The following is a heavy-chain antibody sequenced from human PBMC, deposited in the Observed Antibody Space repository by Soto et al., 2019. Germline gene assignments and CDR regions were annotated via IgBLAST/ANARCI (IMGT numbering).Heavy chain of an antibody. V-gene: IGHV3-48*04. Sequence: PGGSLRLSCAASGFTFSRYSMNWVRQAPGKGLEWISYISSSSSTIYYADSVKGRFTISRDNAENSLYLQMNSLRAEDTAVYYCARDQAPGRVSGYWGQGALVTVSS. D-gene: IGHD2-8*02. J-gene: IGHJ4*02. CDR1: GFTFSRYS. CDR3: ARDQAPGRVSGY. CDR2: ISSSSSTI.